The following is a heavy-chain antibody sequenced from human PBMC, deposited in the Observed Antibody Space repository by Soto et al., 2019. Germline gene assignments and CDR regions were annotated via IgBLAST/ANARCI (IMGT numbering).Heavy chain of an antibody. CDR1: GGSISSGGYY. V-gene: IGHV4-31*03. CDR2: IYYSGST. J-gene: IGHJ4*02. Sequence: QVQLQESGPGLVKPSQTLSLTCTVSGGSISSGGYYWSWIRQHPGKGLEWIGYIYYSGSTYYNPSLKSRVTISVDTSKNQFSLKLNSVTAADTAVYYCARDVPPGVKKKPADYWGQGTLVTVSS. CDR3: ARDVPPGVKKKPADY.